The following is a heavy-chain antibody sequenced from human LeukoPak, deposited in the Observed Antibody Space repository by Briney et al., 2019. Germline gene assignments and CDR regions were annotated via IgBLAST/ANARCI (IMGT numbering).Heavy chain of an antibody. CDR3: AREQELLRNYAFDI. V-gene: IGHV4-4*07. CDR1: GGSISNYY. D-gene: IGHD1-26*01. Sequence: PSETLSLTCNVSGGSISNYYWNWIRQPAGKGLEWIGRFYARGNTNYNPSLKSRVAISVDTSKNQFSLKLSSVTAADTAVYYCAREQELLRNYAFDIWGQGTMVTVSS. J-gene: IGHJ3*02. CDR2: FYARGNT.